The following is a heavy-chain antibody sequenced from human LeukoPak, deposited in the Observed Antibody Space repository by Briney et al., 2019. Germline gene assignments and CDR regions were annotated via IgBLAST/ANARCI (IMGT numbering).Heavy chain of an antibody. Sequence: PSETLSLTCTVSGGSISAYSWTWIRQPPGKGLEWIGYIHNRGNTNYSPSLKSRVTISADTSRNQFSLKLSSVTAADTAVYYCARTAALRLQWYFDLWGRGTLVSVSS. J-gene: IGHJ2*01. V-gene: IGHV4-59*01. CDR1: GGSISAYS. CDR3: ARTAALRLQWYFDL. D-gene: IGHD2-15*01. CDR2: IHNRGNT.